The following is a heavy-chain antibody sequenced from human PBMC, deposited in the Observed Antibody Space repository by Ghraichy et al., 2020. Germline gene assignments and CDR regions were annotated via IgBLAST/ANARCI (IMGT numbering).Heavy chain of an antibody. CDR1: GLTFSSYA. CDR2: ISYDGNNQ. Sequence: GGSLRLSCAASGLTFSSYAMHWVRQAPGKGLEWVAFISYDGNNQYYADSVKGRFTISRDNSKYTLYLHMNSLRAEDTAIYYCAPVDDSLTDFDYWGQGTLVTVSS. V-gene: IGHV3-30*04. D-gene: IGHD3-16*01. J-gene: IGHJ4*02. CDR3: APVDDSLTDFDY.